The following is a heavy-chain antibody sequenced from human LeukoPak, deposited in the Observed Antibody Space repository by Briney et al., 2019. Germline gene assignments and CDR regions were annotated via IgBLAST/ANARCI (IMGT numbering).Heavy chain of an antibody. CDR2: IYYSGST. V-gene: IGHV4-34*01. Sequence: SETLSLTCAVYVGSFSGYYWGCICQPPGKGLEWIGSIYYSGSTYYNPSLKSRVTISVDTSKNQCSLKLSSVTAPETAVYYCARAAPGVTIFGVVIQDAFDIWGQGTMVTVSS. J-gene: IGHJ3*02. D-gene: IGHD3-3*01. CDR1: VGSFSGYY. CDR3: ARAAPGVTIFGVVIQDAFDI.